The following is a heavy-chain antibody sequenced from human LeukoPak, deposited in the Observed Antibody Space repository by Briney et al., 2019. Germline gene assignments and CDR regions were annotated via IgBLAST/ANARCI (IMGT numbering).Heavy chain of an antibody. D-gene: IGHD5-24*01. CDR3: ARFRRDGSNYDDY. CDR2: ISSRSTYV. Sequence: GGSLRLSCAASGFTFSDYSINWVRQAPGKGLEWVSSISSRSTYVFYADSVKGRFAISRDNAKNSMYLQMNGLRAEDTAVYYCARFRRDGSNYDDYWGQGTLVTVSS. J-gene: IGHJ4*02. V-gene: IGHV3-21*06. CDR1: GFTFSDYS.